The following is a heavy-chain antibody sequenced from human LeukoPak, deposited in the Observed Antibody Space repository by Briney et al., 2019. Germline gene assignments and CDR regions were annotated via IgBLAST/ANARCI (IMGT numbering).Heavy chain of an antibody. J-gene: IGHJ4*02. D-gene: IGHD3-10*01. V-gene: IGHV4-34*01. CDR1: GGSFSGYY. CDR2: INHSGST. Sequence: SETLSLTCAVYGGSFSGYYWSWIRQPPGKGLEWIGEINHSGSTNYNPSLKSRVTISVDTSKNQFSLKLSSVTAADTAVYYCARVDAGYYYRSGSYCFDYWGQGTLVTVSS. CDR3: ARVDAGYYYRSGSYCFDY.